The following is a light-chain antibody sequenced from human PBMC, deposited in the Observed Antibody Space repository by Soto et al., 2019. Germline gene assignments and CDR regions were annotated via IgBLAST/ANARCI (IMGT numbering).Light chain of an antibody. CDR2: DVS. J-gene: IGLJ1*01. CDR3: SSFTSSSTFV. Sequence: QSVLAQPASVSGSRGQSITISSTGTSSDVGRYNYVSWFQQHPGKVPKLIIYDVSNWPSGVSDRFSGSKSGNTASLTISGLHPEDEAGYYCSSFTSSSTFVFGTGTKVTVL. V-gene: IGLV2-14*03. CDR1: SSDVGRYNY.